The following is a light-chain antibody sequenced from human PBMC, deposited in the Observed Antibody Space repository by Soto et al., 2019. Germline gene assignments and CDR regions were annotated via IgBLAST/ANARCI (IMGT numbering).Light chain of an antibody. CDR1: QSIARY. J-gene: IGKJ2*01. V-gene: IGKV1-39*01. CDR3: QQCYSTPAT. Sequence: DIQMTQSPSSLSASVGDRVTITCRASQSIARYFNWYQQKPGKAPKLLIYAASSLQSGVPSRFSGSGSGTDVTLTISSLQPEDFATYYCQQCYSTPATFGQGTKVEIK. CDR2: AAS.